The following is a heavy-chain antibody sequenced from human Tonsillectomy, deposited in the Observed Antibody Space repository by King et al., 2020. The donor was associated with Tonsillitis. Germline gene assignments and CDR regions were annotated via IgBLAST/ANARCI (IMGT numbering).Heavy chain of an antibody. CDR2: INTNTGNP. V-gene: IGHV7-4-1*02. Sequence: VQLVESGSELKKPGASVKVSCKASGYSFTSYTMNWVRQAPGQGLEWMGWINTNTGNPTYAQGFTGRFVFSLDTSVSTAYLQISSLEAEDTAVYYCARRYGSGSYYVFYFDYWGQGTLVTVSS. J-gene: IGHJ4*02. CDR1: GYSFTSYT. D-gene: IGHD3-10*01. CDR3: ARRYGSGSYYVFYFDY.